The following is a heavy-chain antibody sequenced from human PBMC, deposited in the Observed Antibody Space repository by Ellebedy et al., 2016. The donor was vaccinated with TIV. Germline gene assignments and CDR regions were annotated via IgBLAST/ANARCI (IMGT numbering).Heavy chain of an antibody. D-gene: IGHD6-13*01. CDR1: GFTFSSYS. CDR2: ISSSSSTI. V-gene: IGHV3-48*02. Sequence: GGSLRLXXAASGFTFSSYSMNWVRQAPGKGLEWVSYISSSSSTIYYADSVKGRFTISRDNAKNSLYLQMNSLRDEDTAVYYCASIWFAAAEPPDYWGQGTLVTVSS. J-gene: IGHJ4*02. CDR3: ASIWFAAAEPPDY.